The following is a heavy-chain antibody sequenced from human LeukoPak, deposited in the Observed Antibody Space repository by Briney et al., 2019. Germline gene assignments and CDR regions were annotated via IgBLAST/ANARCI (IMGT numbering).Heavy chain of an antibody. CDR2: IHYSGSI. Sequence: PSETLSLTCGVSGGSFSGYYWTWIRQSPGKGLEWLGEIHYSGSINYNPSLKSRVTISVDTSKSQFSLKLSSVTAADTAVYYCARVYSSWYLDYWGQGTLVTVSS. V-gene: IGHV4-34*01. CDR1: GGSFSGYY. D-gene: IGHD6-6*01. J-gene: IGHJ4*02. CDR3: ARVYSSWYLDY.